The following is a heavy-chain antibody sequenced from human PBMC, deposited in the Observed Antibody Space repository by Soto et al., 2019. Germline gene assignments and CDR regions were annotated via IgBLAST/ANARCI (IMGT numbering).Heavy chain of an antibody. Sequence: GGSLRLSCAASGFTFSSYAMILVRQAPGKGLEWVSAISGSGGSTYYADSVKGRFTISRDNSKNTLYLQMNSLRAEDTAVYYCAKLIFLYSSGEAYWGQGTLVTVSS. D-gene: IGHD6-19*01. CDR1: GFTFSSYA. CDR3: AKLIFLYSSGEAY. CDR2: ISGSGGST. J-gene: IGHJ4*02. V-gene: IGHV3-23*01.